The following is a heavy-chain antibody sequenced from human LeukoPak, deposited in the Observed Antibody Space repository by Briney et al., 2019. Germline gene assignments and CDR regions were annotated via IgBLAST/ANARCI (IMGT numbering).Heavy chain of an antibody. Sequence: SETLPLTCAVYGGSFSGYYWSWIRQPPGKGLEWIGEINHSGSTNYNPSLKSRVTISVDTSKNQFSLKLSSVTAADTAVYYCARVPYYYDSSGLSANPDYWGQGTLVTVSS. CDR2: INHSGST. CDR3: ARVPYYYDSSGLSANPDY. D-gene: IGHD3-22*01. V-gene: IGHV4-34*01. CDR1: GGSFSGYY. J-gene: IGHJ4*02.